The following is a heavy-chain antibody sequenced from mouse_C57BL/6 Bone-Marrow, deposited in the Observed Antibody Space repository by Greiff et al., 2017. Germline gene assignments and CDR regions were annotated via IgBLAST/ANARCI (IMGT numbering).Heavy chain of an antibody. CDR2: ISSGGSYT. J-gene: IGHJ3*01. D-gene: IGHD2-5*01. Sequence: DVMLVESGGDLVKPGGSLKLSCAASGFTFSSYGMSWVRQTPDKRLEWVATISSGGSYTYYPDSVKGRFTISRDNAKNTLYLQMSSLKSEDTAMYYGRSNYEGFAYWGQGTLVTVSA. V-gene: IGHV5-6*02. CDR3: RSNYEGFAY. CDR1: GFTFSSYG.